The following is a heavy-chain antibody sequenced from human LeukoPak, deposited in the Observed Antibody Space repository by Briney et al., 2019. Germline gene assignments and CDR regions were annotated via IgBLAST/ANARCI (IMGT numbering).Heavy chain of an antibody. D-gene: IGHD2-2*01. CDR2: IYYSGST. Sequence: PSQTLSLTCSVSGDSISSRDYYWSWIRQPPGKGLEWIGYIYYSGSTSYNPSLKSRVTISVDTSKNQFSLKLSSVTAADTAVYYCATVSSTSWPLTWGQGTLVTVSS. CDR3: ATVSSTSWPLT. CDR1: GDSISSRDYY. J-gene: IGHJ5*02. V-gene: IGHV4-30-4*08.